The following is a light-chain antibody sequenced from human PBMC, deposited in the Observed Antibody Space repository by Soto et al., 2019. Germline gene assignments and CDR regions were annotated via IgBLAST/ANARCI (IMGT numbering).Light chain of an antibody. CDR2: SNN. Sequence: QSVLTQPPSASGTPGQRVTISCSGSSSNIGSNYVYWYQQLPGTAPKLLIYSNNQRPSGVPDRFSGSKSGTSASLGISGLRSEDEAGYYCAAWDDSLSGWVFGGGTKVTVL. J-gene: IGLJ3*02. CDR1: SSNIGSNY. V-gene: IGLV1-47*02. CDR3: AAWDDSLSGWV.